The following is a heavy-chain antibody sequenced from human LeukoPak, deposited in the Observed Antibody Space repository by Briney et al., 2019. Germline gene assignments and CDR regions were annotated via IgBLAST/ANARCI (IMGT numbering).Heavy chain of an antibody. V-gene: IGHV1-2*02. CDR2: INPNSGGT. J-gene: IGHJ5*02. CDR1: GYTFTGYY. Sequence: ASVKVSCKASGYTFTGYYMHWVRQAPGQGLEWMGWINPNSGGTNYAQKFQGRVTMTRDTSISTAYMELSRLRSDDTAVYYCARGPGLYDILTGYVPNWFDPWGQGTLVTVSS. D-gene: IGHD3-9*01. CDR3: ARGPGLYDILTGYVPNWFDP.